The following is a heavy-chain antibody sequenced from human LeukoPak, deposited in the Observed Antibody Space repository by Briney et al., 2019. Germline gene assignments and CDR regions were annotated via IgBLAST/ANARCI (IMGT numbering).Heavy chain of an antibody. CDR3: ARGYGGDYLTSNWFDP. V-gene: IGHV4-34*01. D-gene: IGHD4-17*01. CDR2: INHRGST. CDR1: LGSFSGYY. Sequence: PSETLSLTRVVYLGSFSGYYWSWIRQPPGKGREWIGQINHRGSTNYNPSIKCRVTISVDKSKNQLSQKLRSVTAADTTVYYCARGYGGDYLTSNWFDPWGQGTLVTAS. J-gene: IGHJ5*02.